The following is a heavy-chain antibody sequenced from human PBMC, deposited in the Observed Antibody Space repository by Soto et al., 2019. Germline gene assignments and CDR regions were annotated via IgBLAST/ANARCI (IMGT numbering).Heavy chain of an antibody. J-gene: IGHJ6*02. Sequence: QVQLQESGAGLVKPSQTLSLTCTVSGGSISRGGDYWSWIRQRPGKELERIGDIHYSGSPYYKPSLKSRVTISVDTSKNQFALQRTSVTAADTAVYYCARDDRYYGSGSYTRQYNYDGMDVWGQGTTVTVSS. CDR3: ARDDRYYGSGSYTRQYNYDGMDV. CDR2: IHYSGSP. CDR1: GGSISRGGDY. V-gene: IGHV4-31*03. D-gene: IGHD3-10*01.